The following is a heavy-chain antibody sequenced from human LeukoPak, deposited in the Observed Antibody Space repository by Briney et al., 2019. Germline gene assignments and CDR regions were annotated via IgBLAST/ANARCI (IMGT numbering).Heavy chain of an antibody. Sequence: GGSLRVSCAASGFTFSSYAMSWVRQAPGKGLEWVSAISGSGGSTYYADSVKGRFTISRDNSKNTLYLQMNSLRAEDTAVYYCAKDSDYYDSSGYWSWDYFDYWGQGTLVTVSS. V-gene: IGHV3-23*01. CDR2: ISGSGGST. CDR3: AKDSDYYDSSGYWSWDYFDY. J-gene: IGHJ4*02. CDR1: GFTFSSYA. D-gene: IGHD3-22*01.